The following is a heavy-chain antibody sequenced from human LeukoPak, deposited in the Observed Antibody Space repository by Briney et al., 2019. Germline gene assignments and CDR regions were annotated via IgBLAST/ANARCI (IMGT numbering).Heavy chain of an antibody. V-gene: IGHV3-30-3*01. CDR2: ISSDGNTK. Sequence: GGSLRLSCAASGFTFSSYAMHWVRQAPGKGLEWAAVISSDGNTKYYADSVEGRFTISRGNSNNTLYLQMNTLGADDTAIYYCARRRIVGSTDDAFDIWGQGTMVTLSS. D-gene: IGHD1-26*01. CDR3: ARRRIVGSTDDAFDI. CDR1: GFTFSSYA. J-gene: IGHJ3*02.